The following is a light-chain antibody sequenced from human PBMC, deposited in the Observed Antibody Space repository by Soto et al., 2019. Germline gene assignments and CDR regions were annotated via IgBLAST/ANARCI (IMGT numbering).Light chain of an antibody. Sequence: EVVLTQSPGTLSLSPGERVTLSCRASQSVASSYLAWYQQKPGRAPRLLFYSASSRATGIPDRFSGSGSGTEFTLTISDLQPEDFATYFCQQADSFPLAFGGGTKVEIK. CDR3: QQADSFPLA. J-gene: IGKJ4*01. CDR1: QSVASSY. CDR2: SAS. V-gene: IGKV3-20*01.